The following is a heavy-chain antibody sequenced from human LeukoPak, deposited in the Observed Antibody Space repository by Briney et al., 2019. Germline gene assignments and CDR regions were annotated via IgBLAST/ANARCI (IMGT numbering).Heavy chain of an antibody. CDR1: GGTFSSYA. J-gene: IGHJ4*02. CDR3: AYICSGWYGDGYFDY. Sequence: PWASVTVSCKASGGTFSSYAISWVRQAPGQGLEWMGGIIPIFGTANYAQKFQGRVTITADESTSTAYMELSSLRSEDTAVYYCAYICSGWYGDGYFDYWGQGTLVTVSS. D-gene: IGHD6-19*01. CDR2: IIPIFGTA. V-gene: IGHV1-69*13.